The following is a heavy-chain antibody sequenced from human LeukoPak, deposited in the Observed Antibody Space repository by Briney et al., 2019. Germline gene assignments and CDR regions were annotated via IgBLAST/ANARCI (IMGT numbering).Heavy chain of an antibody. D-gene: IGHD2-8*02. CDR1: GGSINSGDYF. V-gene: IGHV4-30-4*01. Sequence: SQTLSLTCTVSGGSINSGDYFWSWIRQPPGTGLEWIGYIYYSGNTYYNPSLKSRLTISVDTSKNQFSLRLTSVTAADTAVYYCARVTGGVRSFDYWGQGTLVTVSS. CDR2: IYYSGNT. CDR3: ARVTGGVRSFDY. J-gene: IGHJ4*02.